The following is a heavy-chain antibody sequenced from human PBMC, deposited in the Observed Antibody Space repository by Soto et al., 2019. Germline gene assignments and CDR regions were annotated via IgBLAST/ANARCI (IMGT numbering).Heavy chain of an antibody. CDR3: ARTSGYAFNY. CDR2: INSNGGST. D-gene: IGHD5-12*01. Sequence: EVQLVESGGGLVQPGGSLRLSCAASGFTFSSYAMHWVRQAPGKGLEYVSVINSNGGSTDYANSVKGRFTISRDNSKNTRYLQMGSLRAEDMAVYYCARTSGYAFNYWGRGSLVTVSS. CDR1: GFTFSSYA. V-gene: IGHV3-64*01. J-gene: IGHJ4*02.